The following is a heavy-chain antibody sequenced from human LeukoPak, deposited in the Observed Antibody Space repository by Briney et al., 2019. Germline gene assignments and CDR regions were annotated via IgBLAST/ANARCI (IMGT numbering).Heavy chain of an antibody. CDR1: AGSISSYY. Sequence: PSDTLSLTCTVSAGSISSYYWGWIRQPPGKGLEWVGSIYYSGSTYYNPSLKSRVTISVDTSKNQFSLKLSSVTAADTAVYYCARVRYFDWDYYYYMDVWGKGTTVTVSS. CDR2: IYYSGST. J-gene: IGHJ6*03. D-gene: IGHD3-9*01. V-gene: IGHV4-39*07. CDR3: ARVRYFDWDYYYYMDV.